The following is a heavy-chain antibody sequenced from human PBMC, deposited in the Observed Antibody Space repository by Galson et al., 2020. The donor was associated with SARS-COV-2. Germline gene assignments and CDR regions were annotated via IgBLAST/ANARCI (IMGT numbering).Heavy chain of an antibody. Sequence: ASVKVSCKTSGGSFSTYGITWVRQAPGQGLEWMGRIVPLFGTPNYAHKFQDRITIVADKTTTTAYMEVSSLESEDTAVYYCARGNVLQRYFDGGGGDAFEIWGQGTTIIVSS. CDR1: GGSFSTYG. D-gene: IGHD3-9*01. CDR2: IVPLFGTP. V-gene: IGHV1-69*06. CDR3: ARGNVLQRYFDGGGGDAFEI. J-gene: IGHJ3*02.